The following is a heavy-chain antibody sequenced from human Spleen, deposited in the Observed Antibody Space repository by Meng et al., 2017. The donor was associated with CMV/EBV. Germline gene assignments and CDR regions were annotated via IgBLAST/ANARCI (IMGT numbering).Heavy chain of an antibody. Sequence: GGSLRLSCAASGFAFSDYAMHWVRQAPGKGLEWVAVILSDGNDKYYTNSVKGRFTISRDNSKNTLFLQMNSLRADDTAVYFCAKDLGRKVGAVHGMDVWGQGTTVTVSS. V-gene: IGHV3-33*06. CDR2: ILSDGNDK. CDR3: AKDLGRKVGAVHGMDV. D-gene: IGHD1-26*01. J-gene: IGHJ6*02. CDR1: GFAFSDYA.